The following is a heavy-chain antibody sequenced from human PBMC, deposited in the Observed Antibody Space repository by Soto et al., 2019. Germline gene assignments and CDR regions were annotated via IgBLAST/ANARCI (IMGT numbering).Heavy chain of an antibody. CDR3: AGGGHYYDSRGYYMTGGGARTFDY. CDR1: GGSVSSGSYY. V-gene: IGHV4-61*01. D-gene: IGHD3-22*01. Sequence: QVQLQESGPGLVKPSETLSLTCTVSGGSVSSGSYYWSWIRQPPGKGLEWIGYIYYSGSTNYNPSLKGRATISVDTSKIQFSLKLSFVTAADKAVYYWAGGGHYYDSRGYYMTGGGARTFDYWGQGTLVTVSS. CDR2: IYYSGST. J-gene: IGHJ4*02.